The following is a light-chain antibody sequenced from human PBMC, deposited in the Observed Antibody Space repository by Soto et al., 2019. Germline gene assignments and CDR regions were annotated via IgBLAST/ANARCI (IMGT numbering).Light chain of an antibody. CDR2: GAS. CDR1: QSITNN. Sequence: EIVMTQSPGTLSVSPGERATLSCRASQSITNNLAWYQQKVGQAPRLLIYGASTRATGIPARFRGSGSGTEFTLTISSLESEDFAVYYCQQYKHGPPKMAFGQGTKVEIK. J-gene: IGKJ1*01. V-gene: IGKV3-15*01. CDR3: QQYKHGPPKMA.